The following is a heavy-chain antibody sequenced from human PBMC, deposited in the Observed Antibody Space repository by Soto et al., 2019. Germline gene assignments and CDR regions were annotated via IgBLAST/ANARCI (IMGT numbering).Heavy chain of an antibody. V-gene: IGHV3-33*01. CDR2: IWYDGSNK. D-gene: IGHD3-16*01. J-gene: IGHJ4*02. CDR3: ARDSRRLRLGVTLDF. CDR1: GFTFSTYG. Sequence: QVQLVESGGGVVQPGRSLRLSCAASGFTFSTYGMHWVRQAPGKGPEWVAVIWYDGSNKRSADSLKGRFTISRDNSKNTLYLQMNSLTAEDTAVYYCARDSRRLRLGVTLDFWGQGTLVIVSS.